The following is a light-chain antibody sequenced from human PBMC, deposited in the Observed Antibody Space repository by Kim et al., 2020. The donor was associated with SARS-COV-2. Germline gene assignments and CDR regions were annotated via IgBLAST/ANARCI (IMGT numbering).Light chain of an antibody. CDR2: DTS. CDR3: QQRRSWRT. V-gene: IGKV3-11*01. J-gene: IGKJ4*01. Sequence: EIVLTQSPATLSLSPGERATLSCRASQSVSPYVAWYQQKPGQAPRLLIYDTSNRASGIPARFSGSGSGTDFTLTISSLDSEDFAVYYCQQRRSWRTFGGGTKVDIK. CDR1: QSVSPY.